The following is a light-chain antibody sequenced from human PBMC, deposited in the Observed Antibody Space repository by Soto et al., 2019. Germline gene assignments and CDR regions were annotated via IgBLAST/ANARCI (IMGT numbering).Light chain of an antibody. J-gene: IGKJ1*01. Sequence: DIQMTQFPSSLSASVGDRVTIRCRASRGIRNDLAWYQQKPGKAPKRLIYAASSLQSGVPSRFSGSGSGTEFTLAISSLQPEDFATFYCLQHSTYPLTFGQGTKVEIK. CDR1: RGIRND. CDR2: AAS. CDR3: LQHSTYPLT. V-gene: IGKV1-17*01.